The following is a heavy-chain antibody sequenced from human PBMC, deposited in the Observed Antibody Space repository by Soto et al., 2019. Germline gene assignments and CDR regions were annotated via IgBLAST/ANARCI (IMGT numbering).Heavy chain of an antibody. CDR2: IYRTGST. Sequence: QVQLQESGPGLVKPSGTLSLTCAVSGGSFTSNNWWTWVRQPPGQGLEWIGEIYRTGSTNYNPSLKGRVTIALDKSENQCYLKVTSLTAADTAVYYCASRDPGTSVDYWGQGTLVTVSS. CDR1: GGSFTSNNW. V-gene: IGHV4-4*02. D-gene: IGHD1-7*01. J-gene: IGHJ4*02. CDR3: ASRDPGTSVDY.